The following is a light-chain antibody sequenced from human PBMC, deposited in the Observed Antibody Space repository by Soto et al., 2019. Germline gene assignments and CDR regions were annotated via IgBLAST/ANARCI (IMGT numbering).Light chain of an antibody. J-gene: IGKJ4*01. CDR2: GAA. CDR1: QSVRAD. V-gene: IGKV3-15*01. CDR3: QMYNNWVGT. Sequence: EIVLTQSPDTLSLSPGERATLSCRASQSVRADFLTWYQQKPGQAPRLLIYGAATRATGIPARFSGSGSGTDFTLTINSLQSEDFAVYYCQMYNNWVGTFGGGTKVDIK.